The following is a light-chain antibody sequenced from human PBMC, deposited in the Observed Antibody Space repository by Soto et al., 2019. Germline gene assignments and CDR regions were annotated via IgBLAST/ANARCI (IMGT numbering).Light chain of an antibody. V-gene: IGKV1-5*01. J-gene: IGKJ2*01. CDR3: QQYNSYSAT. CDR1: QSISSW. CDR2: DAS. Sequence: DIQMTQSPSTLSASVGDRVTITCRASQSISSWLAWYQQKPGKAPKLLIYDASSLESGVQSRFSGSGSGTEFTLTISSLQPDDFATYYCQQYNSYSATCGQETKLEIK.